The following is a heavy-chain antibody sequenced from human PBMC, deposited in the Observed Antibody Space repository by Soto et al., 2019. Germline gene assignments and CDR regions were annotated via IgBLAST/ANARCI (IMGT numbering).Heavy chain of an antibody. D-gene: IGHD2-2*01. Sequence: SETLSLTCTVSGGSISSYYWSWIRQPPGKGLEWIGYIYYSGSTNYNPSLKSRVTISVDTSKNQFSLKLSSVTAADTAVYYCARERYCSSTSCPYGMDVWGQGTTVTSP. V-gene: IGHV4-59*01. J-gene: IGHJ6*02. CDR1: GGSISSYY. CDR2: IYYSGST. CDR3: ARERYCSSTSCPYGMDV.